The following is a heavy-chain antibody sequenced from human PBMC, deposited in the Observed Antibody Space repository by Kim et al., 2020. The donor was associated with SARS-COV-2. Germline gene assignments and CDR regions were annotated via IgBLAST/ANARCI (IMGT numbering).Heavy chain of an antibody. Sequence: GGSLRLSCAASGFTFSSYAMSWVRQAPGKGLEWVAAISDGGGSTYYADSVKGRFTISRDNSKNTLYLQMNSLRAEDTAVYYCAKRFGTVTTGSLFDYWGQGTLVTVSS. CDR3: AKRFGTVTTGSLFDY. V-gene: IGHV3-23*01. CDR1: GFTFSSYA. J-gene: IGHJ4*02. CDR2: ISDGGGST. D-gene: IGHD4-17*01.